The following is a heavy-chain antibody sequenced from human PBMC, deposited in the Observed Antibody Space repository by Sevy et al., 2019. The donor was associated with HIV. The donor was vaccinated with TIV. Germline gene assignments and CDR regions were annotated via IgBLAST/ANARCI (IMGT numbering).Heavy chain of an antibody. Sequence: ASVKVSCKASGYTFTSYYMHWVRQAPGQGLEWMGIINPSGGSTSYAQKFQGRVTMTRGTSTSTVYMELSSLRSEDTAVYYCACGRMDCSGGSCYGWFDPWGQGTLVTVSS. CDR2: INPSGGST. CDR1: GYTFTSYY. D-gene: IGHD2-15*01. V-gene: IGHV1-46*01. J-gene: IGHJ5*02. CDR3: ACGRMDCSGGSCYGWFDP.